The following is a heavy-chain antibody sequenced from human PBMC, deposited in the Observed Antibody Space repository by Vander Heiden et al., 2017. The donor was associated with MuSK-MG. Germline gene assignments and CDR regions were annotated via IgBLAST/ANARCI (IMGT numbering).Heavy chain of an antibody. Sequence: QVQLQESGPGLVKPSQTLSLTCTVSGGSIRSGGYYWSWIRQHPGKGLEWIGYTINSAITYYTPSLKMRVTISEDTSKNQFSLRRGSVTAADTAVYYCARGGGWGYDSSGYRPGGMDVWGQGTTVTVSS. J-gene: IGHJ6*02. V-gene: IGHV4-31*03. CDR1: GGSIRSGGYY. CDR2: TINSAIT. D-gene: IGHD3-22*01. CDR3: ARGGGWGYDSSGYRPGGMDV.